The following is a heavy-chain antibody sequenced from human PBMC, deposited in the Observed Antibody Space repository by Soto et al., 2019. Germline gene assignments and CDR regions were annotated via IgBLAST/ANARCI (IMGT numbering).Heavy chain of an antibody. CDR2: IYYSGST. D-gene: IGHD3-22*01. CDR1: GGSISSSSYY. Sequence: SETLCLPCTVAGGSISSSSYYWGWIRKPPGKGLEWIGSIYYSGSTYYNPSLKSRVTISVDTSKNQCSLKLSSVTAADTAVYYCARHGMDYYDSSGYYYSPYYFAYWGHGTLVTVSS. J-gene: IGHJ4*01. V-gene: IGHV4-39*01. CDR3: ARHGMDYYDSSGYYYSPYYFAY.